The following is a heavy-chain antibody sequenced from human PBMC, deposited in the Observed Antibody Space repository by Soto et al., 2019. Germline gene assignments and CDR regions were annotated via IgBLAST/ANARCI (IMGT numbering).Heavy chain of an antibody. Sequence: PSATLSLTCPVSGGSISSGDYYWRWIRPPPGKGLEWIVYIYYSGSTYYNPSLKSRVTISVDTSKNQFSLKLSSVTAADTAVYYCARDRGGEVTSLYGMDVWGQGTTVNVS. CDR2: IYYSGST. V-gene: IGHV4-30-4*01. CDR1: GGSISSGDYY. CDR3: ARDRGGEVTSLYGMDV. J-gene: IGHJ6*02. D-gene: IGHD4-4*01.